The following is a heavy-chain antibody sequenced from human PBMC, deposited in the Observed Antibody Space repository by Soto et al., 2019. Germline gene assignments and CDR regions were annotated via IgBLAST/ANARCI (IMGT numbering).Heavy chain of an antibody. CDR1: GFTFSSYS. V-gene: IGHV3-21*01. CDR2: ISSSSSYI. D-gene: IGHD5-18*01. CDR3: ARDMNVDTAMDDAFDI. Sequence: PGGSLRLSCAASGFTFSSYSMNWVRQAPGKGLEWVSSISSSSSYIYYADSVKGRFTISRDNAKNSLYLQMISLRAEDTAVYYCARDMNVDTAMDDAFDIWGQGTMVTVSS. J-gene: IGHJ3*02.